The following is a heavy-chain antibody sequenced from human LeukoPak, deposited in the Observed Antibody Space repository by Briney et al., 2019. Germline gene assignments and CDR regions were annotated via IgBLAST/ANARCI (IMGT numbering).Heavy chain of an antibody. Sequence: ASVKVSCKASGGTFSSYAISWVRQAPGQGLEWMGRIIPILGIANYAQKFQGRVTITADKSTSTAYMELSSLRSEDTAVYYCARNALGGSYYLFFDYWGQGTLVTVSS. J-gene: IGHJ4*02. CDR1: GGTFSSYA. V-gene: IGHV1-69*04. CDR3: ARNALGGSYYLFFDY. CDR2: IIPILGIA. D-gene: IGHD1-26*01.